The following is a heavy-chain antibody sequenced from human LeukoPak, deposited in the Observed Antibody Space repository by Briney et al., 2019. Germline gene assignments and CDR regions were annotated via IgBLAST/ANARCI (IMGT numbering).Heavy chain of an antibody. CDR2: INIISSEI. V-gene: IGHV3-48*02. D-gene: IGHD3-10*01. CDR3: ARDRAYAFDN. Sequence: GGSLRLSCAASGFTFSSYSMNWVRQAPGKGLEWVSYINIISSEIYYGDSVKGRFTISTDNAKNSVYLQMNSLRDEDTAVYYCARDRAYAFDNWGQGTMVAVSS. CDR1: GFTFSSYS. J-gene: IGHJ3*02.